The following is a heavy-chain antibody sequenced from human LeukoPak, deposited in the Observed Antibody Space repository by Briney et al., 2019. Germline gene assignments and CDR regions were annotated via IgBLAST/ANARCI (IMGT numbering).Heavy chain of an antibody. CDR2: ISSSSSYI. J-gene: IGHJ5*02. CDR1: GFTFSSYS. Sequence: GGSLRLSCAASGFTFSSYSMNWVRQAPGKGLEWVSSISSSSSYIYYADSVKGRFTISRDNAKNSLYLRMNSLRAEDTAVYYCARGLVWDWFDPWGQGTLVTVSS. V-gene: IGHV3-21*01. CDR3: ARGLVWDWFDP. D-gene: IGHD6-6*01.